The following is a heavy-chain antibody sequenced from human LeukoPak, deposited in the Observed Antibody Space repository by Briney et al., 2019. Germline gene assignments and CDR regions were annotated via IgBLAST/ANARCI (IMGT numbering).Heavy chain of an antibody. CDR2: ISGGSTST. V-gene: IGHV3-23*01. J-gene: IGHJ4*02. Sequence: PGGSLRLSCAASGFTFSNYAMSWVRQTPGKGLEWVSTISGGSTSTYYADSVKGRFTISRDDSRNTLYLQMNSLRAEDTAVYHCAKGTYGSGRLSFFDNWGQGTLVTVSS. CDR1: GFTFSNYA. CDR3: AKGTYGSGRLSFFDN. D-gene: IGHD3-10*01.